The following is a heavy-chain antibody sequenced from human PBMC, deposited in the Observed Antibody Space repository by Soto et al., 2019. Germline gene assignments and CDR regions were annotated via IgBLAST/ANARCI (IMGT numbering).Heavy chain of an antibody. CDR2: IIPIIGIR. V-gene: IGHV1-69*02. J-gene: IGHJ4*02. CDR3: ASLSAVSDY. Sequence: QVQLVQSGAEVKKPGSSVKVSCKASGGTFSGYTINWVRQAPGQGLEWMGRIIPIIGIRNYAQKFKGRVTITAYNSTSTAYMEISRLRSEVTAVYYCASLSAVSDYWGQGTLVTVSS. D-gene: IGHD6-19*01. CDR1: GGTFSGYT.